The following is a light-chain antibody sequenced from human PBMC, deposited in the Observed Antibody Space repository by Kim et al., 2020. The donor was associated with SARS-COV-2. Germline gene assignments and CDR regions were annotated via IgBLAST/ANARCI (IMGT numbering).Light chain of an antibody. CDR3: QSYDDNIWV. Sequence: GKTLIISCLRSSVSIGTDFVQWFQQRPGSSPNTVIYEDHKRPSGVPDRFSGSVDSSSNSASLTISGLRTEDEADYYCQSYDDNIWVFGGGSQLSVL. CDR2: EDH. V-gene: IGLV6-57*01. J-gene: IGLJ3*02. CDR1: SVSIGTDF.